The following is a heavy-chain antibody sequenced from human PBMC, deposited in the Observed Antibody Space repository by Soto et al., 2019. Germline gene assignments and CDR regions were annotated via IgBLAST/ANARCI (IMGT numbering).Heavy chain of an antibody. CDR3: AGAYGDYDNPHWFDP. CDR1: GGSISSYY. V-gene: IGHV4-59*01. Sequence: QVQLQESGPGLVKPSETLSLTCTVSGGSISSYYWCWLRQPPGKGLEWIGYIYYGGSTTYTPSLKSRVIISVDTSKNHFSLKLSSVTAADTAVYYCAGAYGDYDNPHWFDPWGQGTLVTVSS. J-gene: IGHJ5*02. D-gene: IGHD4-17*01. CDR2: IYYGGST.